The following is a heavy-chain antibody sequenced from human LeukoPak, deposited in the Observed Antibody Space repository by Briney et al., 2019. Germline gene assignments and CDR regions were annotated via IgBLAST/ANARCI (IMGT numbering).Heavy chain of an antibody. CDR3: ARVGWPNYFDY. J-gene: IGHJ4*02. CDR1: GGSFSGYY. V-gene: IGHV4-34*01. CDR2: INHSGST. Sequence: SETLSLTCAVYGGSFSGYYWSWIRQPPGKGLEWIGEINHSGSTNYNPSLKSRVTISVDTSKNQFSLKLSSVTAADTAVYYCARVGWPNYFDYWGQGTLVTVSS.